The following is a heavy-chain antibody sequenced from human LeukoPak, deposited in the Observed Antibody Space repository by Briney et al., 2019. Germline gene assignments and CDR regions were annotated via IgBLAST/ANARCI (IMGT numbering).Heavy chain of an antibody. J-gene: IGHJ4*02. CDR1: GFTFSIYA. V-gene: IGHV3-23*01. Sequence: RGSLRLSCAASGFTFSIYAMSWVRQAPGGGLDWVSNISASVSRTYYAHSVKHRFTNSRDDSKNTQYLPMNSLRAGETAVYYCAKRVTGEDYCGEGTVVTDSS. D-gene: IGHD1-1*01. CDR3: AKRVTGEDY. CDR2: ISASVSRT.